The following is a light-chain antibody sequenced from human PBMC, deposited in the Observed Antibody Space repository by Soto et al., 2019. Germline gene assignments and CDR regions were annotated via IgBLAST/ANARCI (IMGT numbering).Light chain of an antibody. J-gene: IGLJ3*02. Sequence: QSVLTQPPSASVTPGQRVTISCSGSSSNIGSNTVNWYQQLPGTAPKLLIYSNNQGPSGVPDRFSGSKSGSSASLAISGLQSEDEADYYCAAWDDRLNGHVFGGGTQLTVL. CDR1: SSNIGSNT. CDR2: SNN. V-gene: IGLV1-44*01. CDR3: AAWDDRLNGHV.